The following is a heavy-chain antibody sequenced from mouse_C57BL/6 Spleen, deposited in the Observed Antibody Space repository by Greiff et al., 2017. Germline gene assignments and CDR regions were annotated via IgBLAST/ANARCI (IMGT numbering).Heavy chain of an antibody. J-gene: IGHJ1*03. Sequence: EVKLMEPGGGLVQPGGSMKLSCAASGFTFSDAWMDWVRQSPEKGLEWVAEIRNKANNHATYYDESVKGRFTISRDDSKSSVYLQMNSLRAEDTGVYYCTAYYGSSYWYFDVWGTGTTVTVSS. CDR2: IRNKANNHAT. CDR3: TAYYGSSYWYFDV. D-gene: IGHD1-1*01. V-gene: IGHV6-6*01. CDR1: GFTFSDAW.